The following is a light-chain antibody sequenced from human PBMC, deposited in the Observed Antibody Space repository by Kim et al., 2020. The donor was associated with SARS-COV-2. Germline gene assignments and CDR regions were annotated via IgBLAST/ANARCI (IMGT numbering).Light chain of an antibody. CDR2: GAS. CDR1: QSVSSN. V-gene: IGKV3-15*01. J-gene: IGKJ2*01. Sequence: SVSPGEKATLSCRASQSVSSNSAWYQQKPGQAPRLLIYGASTRATGIPARFSGSGSGTKFTLTISSLQSEDFAVYYCQQYDKWPYTFGQGTKLEI. CDR3: QQYDKWPYT.